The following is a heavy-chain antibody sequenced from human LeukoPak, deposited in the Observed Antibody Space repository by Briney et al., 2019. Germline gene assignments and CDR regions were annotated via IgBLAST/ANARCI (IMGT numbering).Heavy chain of an antibody. D-gene: IGHD5-24*01. CDR1: GFTFSDYY. CDR2: ISSSGSTI. V-gene: IGHV3-11*04. CDR3: ARGRSRWLAIDY. J-gene: IGHJ4*02. Sequence: GGSLRLSCAASGFTFSDYYMSWIRQAPGKGLEWVSYISSSGSTIYYADSVKGRFTISRDNSKNTLYLQMNSLRAEDTAVYYCARGRSRWLAIDYWGQGTLVTVSS.